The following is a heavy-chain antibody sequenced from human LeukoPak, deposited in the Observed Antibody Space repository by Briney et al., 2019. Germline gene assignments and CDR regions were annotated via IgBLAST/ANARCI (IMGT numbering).Heavy chain of an antibody. D-gene: IGHD1-26*01. J-gene: IGHJ4*02. CDR1: GYTFTGYY. Sequence: GASVKVSCKASGYTFTGYYMHWVRQAPGQGLEWMGWINPNSGVTNYAQKFQGRVTMTRDTSISTAYMELSSLISDDTAVYYCASVGRGTYFQLSYWGQGTLVTVSS. CDR2: INPNSGVT. CDR3: ASVGRGTYFQLSY. V-gene: IGHV1-2*02.